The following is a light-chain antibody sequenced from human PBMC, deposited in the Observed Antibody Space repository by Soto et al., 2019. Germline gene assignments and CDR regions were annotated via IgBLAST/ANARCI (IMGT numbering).Light chain of an antibody. V-gene: IGLV2-8*01. CDR3: SSYAGSNNLV. CDR2: EVI. J-gene: IGLJ3*02. CDR1: SSDVGGYNY. Sequence: QSALTQPPSASGSPGQSVTISCTGTSSDVGGYNYVSWYQQHPGKAPKLMIYEVIKRPSGVPARVSGSKSGNTASLTVSGLQAEDEADYYCSSYAGSNNLVFGGGTKLTVL.